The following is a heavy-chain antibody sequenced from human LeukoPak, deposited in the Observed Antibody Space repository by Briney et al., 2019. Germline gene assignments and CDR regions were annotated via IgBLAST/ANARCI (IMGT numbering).Heavy chain of an antibody. J-gene: IGHJ4*02. V-gene: IGHV3-33*01. D-gene: IGHD6-13*01. CDR1: GFTFSSSG. Sequence: GRSLRLSCAASGFTFSSSGMHWVRQAPGKGLEWVAVIWYDGSNKYYADSVKGRFTISRDNSKNTVYLQMNSLRAEDTAVYYCARASSWYDFDYWGQGTLVTVSS. CDR3: ARASSWYDFDY. CDR2: IWYDGSNK.